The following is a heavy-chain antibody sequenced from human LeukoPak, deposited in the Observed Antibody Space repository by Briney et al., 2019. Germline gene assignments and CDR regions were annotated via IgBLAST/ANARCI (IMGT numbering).Heavy chain of an antibody. CDR2: IYYSGST. J-gene: IGHJ4*02. CDR1: GGSISRYY. D-gene: IGHD3-9*01. Sequence: PSETLSLTCTVSGGSISRYYWSWIRQPPGKGLEWIGYIYYSGSTNYNPSLKSRVTISVDTSKNQFSLKLSSVTAADTAVYYCARVPGYDILTGYLFDYWGQGTLVTVSS. CDR3: ARVPGYDILTGYLFDY. V-gene: IGHV4-59*01.